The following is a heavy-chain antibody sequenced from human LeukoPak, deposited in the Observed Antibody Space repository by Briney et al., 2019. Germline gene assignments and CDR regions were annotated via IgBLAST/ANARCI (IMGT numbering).Heavy chain of an antibody. D-gene: IGHD3-10*01. CDR1: GFTFSSYS. J-gene: IGHJ4*02. V-gene: IGHV3-21*01. Sequence: GGSLTPSCAASGFTFSSYSMNWVRQAPGKGLEWVSSISSSSSYIYYADSVKGRFTISRDNAKNSLYLQMNSLRAEDTAVYYCAREGEGDHYFDQWGRGSLVSVSS. CDR2: ISSSSSYI. CDR3: AREGEGDHYFDQ.